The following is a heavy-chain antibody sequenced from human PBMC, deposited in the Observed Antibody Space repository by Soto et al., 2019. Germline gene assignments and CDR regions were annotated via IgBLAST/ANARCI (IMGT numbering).Heavy chain of an antibody. CDR1: GFTFGDYA. CDR2: IRSKAYGGTT. V-gene: IGHV3-49*03. J-gene: IGHJ6*03. D-gene: IGHD6-13*01. Sequence: SLRLSCTASGFTFGDYAMSWFRQAPGKGLEWVGFIRSKAYGGTTEYAASVKGRFTISRDDSKSIAYLQMNSLKTEDTAVYYCTRDRQYSSSWYDYYYYYMDVWGKGTTVTVSS. CDR3: TRDRQYSSSWYDYYYYYMDV.